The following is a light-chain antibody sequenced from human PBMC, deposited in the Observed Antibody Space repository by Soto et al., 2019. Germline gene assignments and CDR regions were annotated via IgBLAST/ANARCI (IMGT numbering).Light chain of an antibody. CDR1: SXDVGAYNY. CDR2: EVT. V-gene: IGLV2-14*01. Sequence: QSVLTQPGSVSGSPGQSITISCTGTSXDVGAYNYVSWYQQHPGKAPKLMIYEVTNRPSGVSTRFSGSKSGNTASLTISGLQAEDEADYYCCSFTSGNTAYVFGTGTKVTVL. CDR3: CSFTSGNTAYV. J-gene: IGLJ1*01.